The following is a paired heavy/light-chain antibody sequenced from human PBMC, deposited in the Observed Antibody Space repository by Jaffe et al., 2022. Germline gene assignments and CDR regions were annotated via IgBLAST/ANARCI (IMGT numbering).Heavy chain of an antibody. CDR2: INTYSGKP. CDR3: ATHHTNNGNYSDY. V-gene: IGHV7-4-1*02. D-gene: IGHD3-3*01. J-gene: IGHJ4*02. Sequence: QVQLVQSVSELKKPGASVKVSCKTSGYTFDLYGMNWVRQAPGQGLEWMGWINTYSGKPTYAQGFTGRFVFSFDTSVSTAYLEISSLKTEDTAVYYCATHHTNNGNYSDYWGQGTLVTVSS. CDR1: GYTFDLYG.
Light chain of an antibody. Sequence: SYALTQPPSVSVSPGQTARITCSGDALPKKYAYWYQQKSGQAPVLIIYEDFKRPSGIPERFSGSSSGTMANLTITGAQVEDEADYYCYSTDTTGDHVFGPGTKVTVL. CDR2: EDF. CDR3: YSTDTTGDHV. CDR1: ALPKKY. J-gene: IGLJ1*01. V-gene: IGLV3-10*01.